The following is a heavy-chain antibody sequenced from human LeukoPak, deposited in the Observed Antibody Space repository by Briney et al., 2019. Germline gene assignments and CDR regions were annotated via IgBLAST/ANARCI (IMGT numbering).Heavy chain of an antibody. CDR1: GFTFSDYY. J-gene: IGHJ4*02. V-gene: IGHV3-11*01. D-gene: IGHD6-19*01. CDR2: ISSSGSTI. CDR3: ARDIWGEQWLPNPDFDY. Sequence: PGGSLRLSCAASGFTFSDYYMSWIRQVPGKGLEWVSYISSSGSTIYYADSVKGRFTISRDNAKNSLYLQMNSLRAEDTAVYYCARDIWGEQWLPNPDFDYWGQGTQVTVSS.